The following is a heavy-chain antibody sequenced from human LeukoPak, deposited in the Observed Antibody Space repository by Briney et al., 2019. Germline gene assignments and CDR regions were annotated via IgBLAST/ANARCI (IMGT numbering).Heavy chain of an antibody. J-gene: IGHJ4*02. CDR3: TREDRPYGPFAY. V-gene: IGHV4-4*02. D-gene: IGHD4-17*01. CDR1: GGSIDITNY. CDR2: IAHDGTT. Sequence: SETLSLTCGVSGGSIDITNYWSWVRQAPGKGLELIGKIAHDGTTNKNPSLRSRLALYFDSANNQFSLSLTSVTAAYTAVYYCTREDRPYGPFAYWGQGVLVTVSS.